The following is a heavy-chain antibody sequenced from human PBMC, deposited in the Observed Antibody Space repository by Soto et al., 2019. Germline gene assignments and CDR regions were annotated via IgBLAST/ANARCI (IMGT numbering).Heavy chain of an antibody. D-gene: IGHD6-6*01. Sequence: EVQLVESGGGLVQPGGSLRLSCAASGFTFSSYDMHWVRQATGKGLEWVSAIGTAGDTYYPGSVKGRFTISRENAKNSLYIQMNSLRAGDTAVYYCARGAKYSSSSGGVGYYYCYLDVWGKGTTVTVSS. V-gene: IGHV3-13*01. CDR2: IGTAGDT. J-gene: IGHJ6*03. CDR3: ARGAKYSSSSGGVGYYYCYLDV. CDR1: GFTFSSYD.